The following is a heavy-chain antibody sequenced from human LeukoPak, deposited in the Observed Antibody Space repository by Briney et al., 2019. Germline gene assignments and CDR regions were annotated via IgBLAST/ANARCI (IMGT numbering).Heavy chain of an antibody. D-gene: IGHD1-26*01. CDR1: GGTFSSHA. Sequence: GASVKVSCKASGGTFSSHAISWVRQAPGQGLEWMGRIIPILGIANYAQKFQGRVTITADKSTSTAYMELSSLRPEDTAVYCCARDMYSGSYTDAFDIWGQGTMVTVSS. J-gene: IGHJ3*02. CDR2: IIPILGIA. CDR3: ARDMYSGSYTDAFDI. V-gene: IGHV1-69*04.